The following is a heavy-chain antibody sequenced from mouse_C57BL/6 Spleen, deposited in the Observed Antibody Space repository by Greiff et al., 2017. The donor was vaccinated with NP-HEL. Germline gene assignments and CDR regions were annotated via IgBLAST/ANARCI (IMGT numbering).Heavy chain of an antibody. J-gene: IGHJ2*01. CDR3: TTDSSYVFDY. V-gene: IGHV14-4*01. CDR1: GFNIKDDY. D-gene: IGHD1-1*01. Sequence: VQLQQSGAELVRPGASVKLSCTASGFNIKDDYMHWVKQRPEQGPEWIGWIDPENGDTEYASKFQGKATITADTSSNTAYLQLSSLTSEDTAVYYCTTDSSYVFDYWGQGTTLTVSS. CDR2: IDPENGDT.